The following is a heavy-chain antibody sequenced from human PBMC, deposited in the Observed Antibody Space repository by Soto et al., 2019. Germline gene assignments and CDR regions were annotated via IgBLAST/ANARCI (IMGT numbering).Heavy chain of an antibody. CDR2: ISSSGSYI. J-gene: IGHJ6*02. D-gene: IGHD2-15*01. CDR3: ASYFRFFFIKSCFPNGYYYYAMNV. V-gene: IGHV3-21*01. Sequence: GGSLRLSCTASGFTFSSYSMNWVRQAPGKGLEWVSSISSSGSYIYYTETVKGRFTISRDNAKNSLYLQMNSLKDEEKAVYYIASYFRFFFIKSCFPNGYYYYAMNVWGQGTTVTVSS. CDR1: GFTFSSYS.